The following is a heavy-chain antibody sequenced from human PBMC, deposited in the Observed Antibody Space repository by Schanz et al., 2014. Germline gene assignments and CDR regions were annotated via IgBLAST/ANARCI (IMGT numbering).Heavy chain of an antibody. J-gene: IGHJ5*02. Sequence: EVQLVESGGGLVQPGGSLRLSCAASGFSFSRYSMNWVRQAPGKGLEWVSAISGSGGSTYYADSVKGRFTISRDNSKSTLYLQMSSLRAEDTAVYYCAKAADWPVTRFDPWGQGTLVTVSS. CDR1: GFSFSRYS. CDR3: AKAADWPVTRFDP. CDR2: ISGSGGST. D-gene: IGHD3-9*01. V-gene: IGHV3-23*04.